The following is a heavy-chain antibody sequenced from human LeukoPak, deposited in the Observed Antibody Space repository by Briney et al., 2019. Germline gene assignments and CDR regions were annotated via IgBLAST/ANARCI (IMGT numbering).Heavy chain of an antibody. CDR3: ARRVRGVIVGYYYYGMDV. CDR2: IYYSGST. V-gene: IGHV4-39*01. D-gene: IGHD3-10*01. CDR1: GGSISSSSYY. J-gene: IGHJ6*02. Sequence: SETLSLTCTVSGGSISSSSYYWGWIRQPPGKGLEWIGSIYYSGSTYYNPSLKSRVTISVDTSKNQFSLKLSSVTAADTAVYYCARRVRGVIVGYYYYGMDVWGQGTTVTVSS.